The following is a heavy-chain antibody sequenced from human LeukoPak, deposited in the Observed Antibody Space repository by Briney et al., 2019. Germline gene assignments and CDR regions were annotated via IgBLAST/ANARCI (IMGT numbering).Heavy chain of an antibody. Sequence: PSETLSLTCTVSGDSISSHYWSWVRQPPGKGLEWVGYVLENVRTTDNASRNSRFSLSADPSQSQFSLGQTSITGPGPAVLYCATSERGNIFGFFDSWGQGSLVTVSS. D-gene: IGHD5-18*01. J-gene: IGHJ4*02. CDR3: ATSERGNIFGFFDS. V-gene: IGHV4-59*11. CDR1: GDSISSHY. CDR2: VLENVRT.